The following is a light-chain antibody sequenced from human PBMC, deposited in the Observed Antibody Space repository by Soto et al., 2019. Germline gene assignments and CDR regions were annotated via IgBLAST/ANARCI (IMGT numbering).Light chain of an antibody. CDR2: DVT. J-gene: IGLJ1*01. V-gene: IGLV2-14*01. Sequence: QSVLSQPASVSGSPGQSITISCTGTSSDVGGFEYVSWYQHQPGKAPKLIIYDVTKRPSGVSNRFSGSKSGNTASLTISGIQAEDEGDYYCGSITRSSTSLLGTGTKVTVL. CDR3: GSITRSSTSL. CDR1: SSDVGGFEY.